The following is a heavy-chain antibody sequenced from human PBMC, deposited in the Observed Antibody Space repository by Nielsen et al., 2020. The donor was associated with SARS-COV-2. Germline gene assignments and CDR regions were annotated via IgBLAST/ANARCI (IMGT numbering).Heavy chain of an antibody. CDR2: FDPEDGET. CDR3: ARTEWIQLWSVYYYYYGMDV. J-gene: IGHJ6*02. Sequence: WVRQAPGQGLEWMGGFDPEDGETIYAQKFQGRVTMTEDTSTDTAYMELSSLRSEDTAVYYCARTEWIQLWSVYYYYYGMDVWGQGTTVTVSS. V-gene: IGHV1-24*01. D-gene: IGHD5-18*01.